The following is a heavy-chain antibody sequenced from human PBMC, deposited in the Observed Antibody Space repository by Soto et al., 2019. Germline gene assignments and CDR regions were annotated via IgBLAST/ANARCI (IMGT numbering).Heavy chain of an antibody. CDR2: IYYSGST. V-gene: IGHV4-31*03. J-gene: IGHJ3*02. CDR3: ARGTQLLHAFDI. Sequence: SETLSLTCTVSGGSISSGGYYWSWIRQHPGKGLEWIGYIYYSGSTYYNPSLKSRVTISVDTSKNQFSLKLSSVSAAGTAVYYCARGTQLLHAFDIWGQGTMVTVSS. D-gene: IGHD2-2*01. CDR1: GGSISSGGYY.